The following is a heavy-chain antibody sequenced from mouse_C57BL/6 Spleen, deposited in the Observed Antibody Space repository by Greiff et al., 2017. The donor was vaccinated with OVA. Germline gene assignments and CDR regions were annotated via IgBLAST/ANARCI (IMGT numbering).Heavy chain of an antibody. Sequence: VQLQQPGAELVMPGASVKLSCKASGYTFTSYWMHWVKQRPGQGLEWIGEIAPSDSYTNYNQKFKGKSTLTVDQSSSTAYMQLSSLTSEDATVYYCARWETGLDYWGQGTSVTVSS. CDR2: IAPSDSYT. V-gene: IGHV1-69*01. J-gene: IGHJ4*01. CDR1: GYTFTSYW. D-gene: IGHD4-1*01. CDR3: ARWETGLDY.